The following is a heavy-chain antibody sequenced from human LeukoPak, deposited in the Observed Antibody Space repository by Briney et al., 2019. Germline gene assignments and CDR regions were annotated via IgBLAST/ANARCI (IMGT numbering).Heavy chain of an antibody. D-gene: IGHD6-19*01. CDR1: GYTFTDYY. CDR3: ARIVSGSGWPYKIDY. CDR2: INPSGGST. V-gene: IGHV1-46*01. Sequence: GASVKVSCKASGYTFTDYYIHWVRQAPGQGLEWMGIINPSGGSTSYAQKFQGRVTMTRDTSTSTVYMELSSLRSEDTAVYYCARIVSGSGWPYKIDYWGQGTLVTVSS. J-gene: IGHJ4*02.